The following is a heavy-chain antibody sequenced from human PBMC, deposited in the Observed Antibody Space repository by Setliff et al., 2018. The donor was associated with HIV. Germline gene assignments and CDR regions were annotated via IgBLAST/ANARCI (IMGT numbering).Heavy chain of an antibody. V-gene: IGHV4-61*09. D-gene: IGHD3-10*01. J-gene: IGHJ4*02. Sequence: SETLSLTCTVSGDSITRVSSFWSWIRQPAGKGLEWIGHIHTSGSTKYSPSLKSRVTISADTSKNQFSLNLSSVTAAETAVYYCARVGYHGSGRYSFDYWGQGTLVTVSS. CDR1: GDSITRVSSF. CDR2: IHTSGST. CDR3: ARVGYHGSGRYSFDY.